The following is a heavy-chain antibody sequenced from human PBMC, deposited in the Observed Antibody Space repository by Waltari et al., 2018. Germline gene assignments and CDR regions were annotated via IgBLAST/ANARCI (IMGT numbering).Heavy chain of an antibody. D-gene: IGHD3-22*01. CDR2: ISGRSTYK. CDR3: AKAHEIDGPIFDY. CDR1: GFTFSSYS. V-gene: IGHV3-21*01. Sequence: EVQLVESGGGLVKPGGSLRLSCAASGFTFSSYSMNWVRQAPGRGVEWVSSISGRSTYKYYADSVKGRFTISRDNTKNSLYLQMNSLRAEDTAVYFCAKAHEIDGPIFDYWGQGALVTVSS. J-gene: IGHJ4*02.